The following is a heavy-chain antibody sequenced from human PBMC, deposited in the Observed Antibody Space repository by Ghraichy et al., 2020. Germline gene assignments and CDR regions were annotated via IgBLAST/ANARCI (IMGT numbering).Heavy chain of an antibody. CDR1: GGSISSSSYY. V-gene: IGHV4-39*01. CDR2: IYYSGST. Sequence: SETLSLTCTVSGGSISSSSYYWGWIRQPPGKGLEWIGSIYYSGSTYYNPSLKSRVTISVDTSKNQFSLKLSSVTAADTAVYYCARRGYSYGLRGSIRNWFDPWGQGTLVTISS. J-gene: IGHJ5*02. D-gene: IGHD5-18*01. CDR3: ARRGYSYGLRGSIRNWFDP.